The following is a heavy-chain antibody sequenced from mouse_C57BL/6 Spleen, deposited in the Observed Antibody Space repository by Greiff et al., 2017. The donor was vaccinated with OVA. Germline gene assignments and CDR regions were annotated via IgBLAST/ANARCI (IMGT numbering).Heavy chain of an antibody. D-gene: IGHD3-2*02. CDR1: GYTFTDYY. J-gene: IGHJ4*01. Sequence: SGPVLVKPGASVKMSCKASGYTFTDYYMNWVKQSHGKSLEWIGVINPYNGGTSYNQKFKGKATLTVDKSSSTAYMELNSLTSEDSAVYYCARGAAQATSLAMDYWGQGTSVTVSS. V-gene: IGHV1-19*01. CDR3: ARGAAQATSLAMDY. CDR2: INPYNGGT.